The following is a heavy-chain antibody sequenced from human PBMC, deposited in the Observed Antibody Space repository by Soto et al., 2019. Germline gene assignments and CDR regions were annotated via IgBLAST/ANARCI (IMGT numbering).Heavy chain of an antibody. J-gene: IGHJ6*02. CDR2: INNDGSST. Sequence: RRLSCAASGFTFSSYWMHWVRQAPGKGLVWVSRINNDGSSTSYAESVKGRFTISRDNAKSTLYLEMSSLRAGDTAVYYCARDPLTADTDYGLEVWGQGTTVTVSS. CDR1: GFTFSSYW. V-gene: IGHV3-74*01. CDR3: ARDPLTADTDYGLEV. D-gene: IGHD2-21*02.